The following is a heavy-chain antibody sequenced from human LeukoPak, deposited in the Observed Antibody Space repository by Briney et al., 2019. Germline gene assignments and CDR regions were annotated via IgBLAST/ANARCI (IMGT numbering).Heavy chain of an antibody. CDR2: IYNSGST. J-gene: IGHJ4*02. CDR1: GCSISSYY. V-gene: IGHV4-59*08. CDR3: ARHRFGYGLDY. D-gene: IGHD3-10*01. Sequence: SETLSLTCTVSGCSISSYYWRWIRQPPGKVRVWSGYIYNSGSTNYNPSLKSRVTISVDTSTNQFSLKLSAVTAADTAVYYCARHRFGYGLDYWGQGTLVTVSS.